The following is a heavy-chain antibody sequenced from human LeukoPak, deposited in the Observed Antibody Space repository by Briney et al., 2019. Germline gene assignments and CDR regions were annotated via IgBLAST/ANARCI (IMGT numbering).Heavy chain of an antibody. CDR2: IKQDGSDK. V-gene: IGHV3-7*02. D-gene: IGHD3-16*02. CDR3: ATGGSYHAY. Sequence: GGSLKLSCAASGFTFSNYWMTWVGQAPGKGLEWVANIKQDGSDKYYVDSVKGRFTISRDNAENSLYLQVNNLSAEDTAVYYCATGGSYHAYWGQGTLVTVSS. CDR1: GFTFSNYW. J-gene: IGHJ4*02.